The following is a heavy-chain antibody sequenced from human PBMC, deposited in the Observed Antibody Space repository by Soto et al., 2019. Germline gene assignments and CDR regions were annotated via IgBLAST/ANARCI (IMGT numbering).Heavy chain of an antibody. D-gene: IGHD6-6*01. J-gene: IGHJ6*02. CDR1: GYSFTSYW. Sequence: GESLKISCKGSGYSFTSYWISWVRQMPGKGLEWMGRIDPSDSYTNYSPSFQGHVTISADKSISTAYLQWSSLKASDTAMYYCARRVIAARPSYYYYGMDVWGQGTTVTVSS. CDR2: IDPSDSYT. V-gene: IGHV5-10-1*01. CDR3: ARRVIAARPSYYYYGMDV.